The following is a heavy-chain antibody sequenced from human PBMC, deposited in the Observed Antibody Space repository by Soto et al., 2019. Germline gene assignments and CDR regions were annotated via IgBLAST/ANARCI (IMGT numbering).Heavy chain of an antibody. CDR3: ARSQGSSTSLEIYYYYYYGMDV. Sequence: QVQLVQSGAEVKKPGSSVKVSCKASGGTFGSYAISWVRQAPGQGLEWMGGIIPIPGTANYAQKFQGRVTIAADESTSTAYMELSSLRSEETAGYYCARSQGSSTSLEIYYYYYYGMDVWGQGTTVTVSS. CDR1: GGTFGSYA. CDR2: IIPIPGTA. J-gene: IGHJ6*02. D-gene: IGHD2-2*01. V-gene: IGHV1-69*01.